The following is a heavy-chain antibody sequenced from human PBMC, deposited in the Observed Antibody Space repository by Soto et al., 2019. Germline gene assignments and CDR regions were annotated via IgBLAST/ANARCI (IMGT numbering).Heavy chain of an antibody. V-gene: IGHV3-74*01. J-gene: IGHJ6*02. CDR1: GFTFRNYW. Sequence: EVQLVESGGGLVQPGGSLRLSCAASGFTFRNYWMHWVRQAPGKGLVWVSRVNSDGDTTYYAASAKGRFTISRDNAKNTRHLQMNRLGAEDTDVYYCARNYAYAEGYYFYGIDVWGQGTTVTFSS. CDR3: ARNYAYAEGYYFYGIDV. CDR2: VNSDGDTT. D-gene: IGHD3-16*01.